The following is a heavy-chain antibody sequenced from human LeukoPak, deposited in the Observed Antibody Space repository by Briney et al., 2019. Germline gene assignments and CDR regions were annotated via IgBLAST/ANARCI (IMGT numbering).Heavy chain of an antibody. V-gene: IGHV3-30*02. CDR1: GFTFSSYG. D-gene: IGHD4-17*01. Sequence: GGSLRLSCAASGFTFSSYGMHWVRQAPGKGLEWVAFIRYDGSNKYYADSVKGRFTISRDNSKNTLYLQMNGPRAEDTAVYYCARGGGGYYGDYGNNYWGQGTLVTVSS. CDR2: IRYDGSNK. CDR3: ARGGGGYYGDYGNNY. J-gene: IGHJ4*02.